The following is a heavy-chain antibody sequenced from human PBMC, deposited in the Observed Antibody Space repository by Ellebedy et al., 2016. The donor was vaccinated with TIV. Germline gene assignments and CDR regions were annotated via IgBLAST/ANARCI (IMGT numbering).Heavy chain of an antibody. D-gene: IGHD6-19*01. V-gene: IGHV1-46*01. Sequence: ASVKVSXXASGYTFSTYYMHWVRQAPGQGLEWMGIINPTGGSTSYAQKFQGRVTMTKDTFTSTVYMELSSLRSEDTAVYFCASRSRSGLVAVGNDYYAMDVWGQGTTVTVSS. CDR3: ASRSRSGLVAVGNDYYAMDV. J-gene: IGHJ6*02. CDR2: INPTGGST. CDR1: GYTFSTYY.